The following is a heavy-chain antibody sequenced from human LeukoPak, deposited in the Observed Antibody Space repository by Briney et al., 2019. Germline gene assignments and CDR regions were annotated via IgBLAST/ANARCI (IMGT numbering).Heavy chain of an antibody. CDR1: GLTLSNSA. Sequence: GGSLRLSCAASGLTLSNSAMGWVRQAPGKGLEWVSVISRSGENTYYADSVKGRFTVSRDSSKNTLYVQMNSLRAEDTAIYYCARVPEDSSSSPPYYYYYYMDVWGKGTTVTVSS. J-gene: IGHJ6*03. D-gene: IGHD6-6*01. CDR2: ISRSGENT. CDR3: ARVPEDSSSSPPYYYYYYMDV. V-gene: IGHV3-23*01.